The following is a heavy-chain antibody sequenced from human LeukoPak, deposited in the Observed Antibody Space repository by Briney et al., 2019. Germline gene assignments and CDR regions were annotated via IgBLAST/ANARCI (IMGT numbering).Heavy chain of an antibody. D-gene: IGHD2-8*02. Sequence: PGGSLRLSCAASGFTFSSYAMSWVRQAPGKGLEWVSAISGSGGSTYYADSVKGRFTVSIDVSKNTLYLQMNNLRGEDTAVYYCASRHCSGENCYAGPLDFWGQGIQVTVSS. V-gene: IGHV3-23*01. CDR1: GFTFSSYA. CDR2: ISGSGGST. J-gene: IGHJ4*02. CDR3: ASRHCSGENCYAGPLDF.